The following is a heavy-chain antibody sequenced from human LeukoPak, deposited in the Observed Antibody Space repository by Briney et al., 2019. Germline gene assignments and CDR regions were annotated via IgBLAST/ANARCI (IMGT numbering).Heavy chain of an antibody. V-gene: IGHV3-7*01. Sequence: SGGSLRLSCAASGFTFNTYCMDWVRQAPGKGLEWVANINEDGSSKYYVDSVRGRFTISRANAKKSVYLQMNILRAEDTAVYYGARADHVTIIGEDYWGQGTLVTVSS. CDR3: ARADHVTIIGEDY. D-gene: IGHD3-22*01. CDR2: INEDGSSK. J-gene: IGHJ4*02. CDR1: GFTFNTYC.